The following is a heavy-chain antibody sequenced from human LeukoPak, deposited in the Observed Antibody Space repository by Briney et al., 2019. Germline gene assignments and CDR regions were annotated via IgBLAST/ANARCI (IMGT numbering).Heavy chain of an antibody. Sequence: SETLSLTCTVSGGSITSYYWSWIRQPAGKGLEWIGRIYTSGSTNYNPSLKSRVTISVDTSKNQFSLKLSSVTAADTAVYYCARETPRGAFDIWGQGTMVTVSS. V-gene: IGHV4-4*07. J-gene: IGHJ3*02. CDR1: GGSITSYY. CDR3: ARETPRGAFDI. CDR2: IYTSGST.